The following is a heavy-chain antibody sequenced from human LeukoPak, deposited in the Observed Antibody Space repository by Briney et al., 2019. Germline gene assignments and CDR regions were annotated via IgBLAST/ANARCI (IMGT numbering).Heavy chain of an antibody. CDR2: ISGSGGST. D-gene: IGHD3-10*01. J-gene: IGHJ3*02. V-gene: IGHV3-23*01. CDR1: GFTFSSYG. Sequence: GGSLRLSCAASGFTFSSYGMHWVRQAPGKGLEWVSAISGSGGSTYYADSVKGRFTISRDNSKNTLYLQMNSLRAEDTAVYYCAKGGIWFGELGDAFDIWGQGTMVTVSS. CDR3: AKGGIWFGELGDAFDI.